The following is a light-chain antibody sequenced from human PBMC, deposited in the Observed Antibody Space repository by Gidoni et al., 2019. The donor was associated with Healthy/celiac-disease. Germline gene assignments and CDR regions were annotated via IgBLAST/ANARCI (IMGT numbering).Light chain of an antibody. V-gene: IGKV1-39*01. CDR2: AAS. Sequence: DIQMTQSPSSLSASVGDRVTITCRASQSISSYLNWYQQKPGKAPKLLIYAASSLQSGVPSRFSVSRSGTDFTLTISILQPEYFATYYCQQSYSTPCTFGQGTKLEIK. CDR3: QQSYSTPCT. J-gene: IGKJ2*01. CDR1: QSISSY.